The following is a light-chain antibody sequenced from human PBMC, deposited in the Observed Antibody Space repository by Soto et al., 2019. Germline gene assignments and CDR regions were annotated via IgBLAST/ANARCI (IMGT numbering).Light chain of an antibody. CDR2: DAS. J-gene: IGKJ4*01. Sequence: DIVLTQSPGTLSLSPGERATLSCRASQSVTSSYLAWYQQKSGQPPRLLIFDASSRATGIPDRFSGSGSGTDFTLTISRLDPEDFAVYYCQQYGSSPLTFGGGTKVEIK. V-gene: IGKV3-20*01. CDR3: QQYGSSPLT. CDR1: QSVTSSY.